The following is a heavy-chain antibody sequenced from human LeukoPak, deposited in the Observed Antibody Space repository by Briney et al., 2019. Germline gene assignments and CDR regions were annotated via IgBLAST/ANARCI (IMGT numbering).Heavy chain of an antibody. J-gene: IGHJ4*02. CDR1: GYTFTGYY. V-gene: IGHV1-2*06. Sequence: ASVKASCKASGYTFTGYYMHWVRQAPGQGLEWMGRINPNSGGANYAQKLQGRVTMITDTSTSTAYMELRSLRSDDTAVYYCARDYDFWSGPALAAGYWGQGTLVTVSS. D-gene: IGHD3-3*01. CDR3: ARDYDFWSGPALAAGY. CDR2: INPNSGGA.